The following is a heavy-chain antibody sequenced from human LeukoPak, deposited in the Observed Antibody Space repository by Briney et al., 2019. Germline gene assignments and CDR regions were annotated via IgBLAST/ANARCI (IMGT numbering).Heavy chain of an antibody. CDR3: ARDSDAFDI. CDR1: GYTFAGYY. V-gene: IGHV1-2*02. J-gene: IGHJ3*02. CDR2: INPNSGGT. Sequence: ASVKVSCKASGYTFAGYYMHWVRQAPGQGLEWMGWINPNSGGTNYAQKFQGRVTMTRDTSTSTAYMELSSLRSEDTAVYYCARDSDAFDIWGQGTMVTVSP.